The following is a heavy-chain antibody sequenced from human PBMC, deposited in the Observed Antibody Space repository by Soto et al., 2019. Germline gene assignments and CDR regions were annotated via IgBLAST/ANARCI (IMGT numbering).Heavy chain of an antibody. Sequence: PSETLDLTCTVSGGSISNFYLSWIRQPPGKGLEWIGYISYSGNTNYNPSLKSRVSISVDTSKDQLSLNLTSVTAADTAVYYCARAPMVLSRSYFDSWGQGTPVTVYS. CDR3: ARAPMVLSRSYFDS. V-gene: IGHV4-59*01. D-gene: IGHD2-8*01. CDR1: GGSISNFY. J-gene: IGHJ4*02. CDR2: ISYSGNT.